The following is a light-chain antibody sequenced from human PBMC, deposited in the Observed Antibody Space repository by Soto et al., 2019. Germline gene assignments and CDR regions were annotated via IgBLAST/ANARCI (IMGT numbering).Light chain of an antibody. V-gene: IGKV1-39*01. CDR3: QQSYSTPIT. CDR2: AAS. Sequence: DIQMTQSASSLSASVGERVTITCRASQTIISYLNWYQQKPGKAPKLLIYAASSLQSGVPSRFSGSGSGTDFTLTISSLQPVDFATYYCQQSYSTPITFGQGTRLEI. J-gene: IGKJ5*01. CDR1: QTIISY.